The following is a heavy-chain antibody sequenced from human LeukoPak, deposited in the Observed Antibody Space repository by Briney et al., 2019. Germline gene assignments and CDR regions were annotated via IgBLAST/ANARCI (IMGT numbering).Heavy chain of an antibody. V-gene: IGHV4-39*07. Sequence: SETLSLTCTVSGGSISSSSYYWGWIRQPPGKGLEWIGSIYYSGSTYYNPSRKSRVTISVDTSKNQFSLKLSSVTAADTAVYYCARVGSSYGRWYFDLWGRGTLVTVSS. J-gene: IGHJ2*01. CDR2: IYYSGST. CDR1: GGSISSSSYY. D-gene: IGHD5-18*01. CDR3: ARVGSSYGRWYFDL.